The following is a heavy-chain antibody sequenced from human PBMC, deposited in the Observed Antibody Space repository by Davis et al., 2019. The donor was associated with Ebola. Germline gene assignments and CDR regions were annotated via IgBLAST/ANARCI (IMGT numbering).Heavy chain of an antibody. J-gene: IGHJ5*02. D-gene: IGHD3-16*01. Sequence: PGGSLRLSCAASGFKFSDYSMSWIRQAPGKGLEWVSYISRSSVDIYYGDSVRGRFSISRDNANNLLFLQMNNVRGEDTAVYYCARSVRALSGPAGDRSWFDPWGQGTQVTVSS. CDR3: ARSVRALSGPAGDRSWFDP. CDR1: GFKFSDYS. V-gene: IGHV3-21*05. CDR2: ISRSSVDI.